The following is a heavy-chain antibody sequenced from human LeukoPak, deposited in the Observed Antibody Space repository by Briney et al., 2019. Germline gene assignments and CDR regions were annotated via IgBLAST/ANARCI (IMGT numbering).Heavy chain of an antibody. CDR3: ARDGSWELALDY. V-gene: IGHV3-21*01. Sequence: GGSLRLSCAASGFTFSSYSMNWVRQAPGKGLEWVSSISSSSSYIYYADSVKGRFTISRDNAKNTLYLQMNSLRAEDTAVYYCARDGSWELALDYWGQGTLVTVSS. J-gene: IGHJ4*02. CDR2: ISSSSSYI. D-gene: IGHD1-26*01. CDR1: GFTFSSYS.